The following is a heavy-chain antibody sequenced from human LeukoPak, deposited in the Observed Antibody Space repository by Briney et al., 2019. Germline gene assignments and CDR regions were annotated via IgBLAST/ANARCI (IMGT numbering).Heavy chain of an antibody. CDR3: VRRPYYHDSGGPPHFDY. J-gene: IGHJ4*02. D-gene: IGHD3-10*01. CDR2: IYYSGST. CDR1: GDSISSNSFY. V-gene: IGHV4-39*01. Sequence: SETLSLTCTVSGDSISSNSFYWGWIRQPPGMGLEWIGSIYYSGSTYYNPSLKSRVTISVDTSKNQFSLKLRSVTATDTAVFYCVRRPYYHDSGGPPHFDYWGQGTLVTISS.